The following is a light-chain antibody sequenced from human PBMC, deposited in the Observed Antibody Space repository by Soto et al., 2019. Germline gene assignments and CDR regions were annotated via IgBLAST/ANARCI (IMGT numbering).Light chain of an antibody. CDR3: ATWDDSLSVL. CDR1: SSNIGSQY. J-gene: IGLJ1*01. V-gene: IGLV1-47*02. Sequence: QSVLTQPPSASGTPGQRVTISCSGSSSNIGSQYVYWYQQLSGTAPKLLIYSNDRRPSGVPDRFSGSKSGTSASLAISGLRSEDEADYYCATWDDSLSVLFGTGTKLTVL. CDR2: SND.